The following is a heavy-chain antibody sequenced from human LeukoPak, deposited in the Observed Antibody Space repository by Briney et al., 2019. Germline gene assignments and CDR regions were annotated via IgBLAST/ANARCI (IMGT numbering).Heavy chain of an antibody. CDR1: GFTFTSYS. J-gene: IGHJ4*02. V-gene: IGHV3-21*01. Sequence: GGSLRLSCAAAGFTFTSYSMNWVRQAPGKGLEWVSSIISSSTSIYYADSVKGRFTISRDNAKNSLYLQMNSLRAEDTAVYYCATKTSGSYPFDYWGQGTLVTVSS. CDR2: IISSSTSI. CDR3: ATKTSGSYPFDY. D-gene: IGHD1-26*01.